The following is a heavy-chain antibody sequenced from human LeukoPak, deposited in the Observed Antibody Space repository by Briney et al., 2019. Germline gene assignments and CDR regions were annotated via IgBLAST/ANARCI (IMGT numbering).Heavy chain of an antibody. CDR3: ARDYDSSGSDYYYYYMDV. CDR2: INPSGGST. D-gene: IGHD3-22*01. J-gene: IGHJ6*03. CDR1: GYTFTSYY. V-gene: IGHV1-46*01. Sequence: ASVKVSCKASGYTFTSYYMHWVRQAPGQGLEWMGLINPSGGSTSYAQKFQGRVTMTRDMSTSTVYMELSSLRSEDTAVYYCARDYDSSGSDYYYYYMDVWGKGTTVTVSS.